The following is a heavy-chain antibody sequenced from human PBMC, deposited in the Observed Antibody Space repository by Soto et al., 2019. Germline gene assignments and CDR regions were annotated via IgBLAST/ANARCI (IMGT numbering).Heavy chain of an antibody. V-gene: IGHV3-23*01. J-gene: IGHJ6*02. D-gene: IGHD2-8*01. CDR1: GFTFSNYG. CDR2: ISGAGGTI. CDR3: AKGHTNENGHYSYYGMDV. Sequence: GGYLRLSCVVSGFTFSNYGMSWVRQAPGKGLEWVASISGAGGTIYNEDSVKGRFTISRDNSKNSVYQQVNSLRADDTAVYYCAKGHTNENGHYSYYGMDVWGQGTTVTVSS.